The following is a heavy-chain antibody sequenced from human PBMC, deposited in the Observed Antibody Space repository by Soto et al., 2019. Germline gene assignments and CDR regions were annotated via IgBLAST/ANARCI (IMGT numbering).Heavy chain of an antibody. J-gene: IGHJ5*02. CDR2: INPSGGST. CDR1: GYTFTSYY. CDR3: ARDFKYYYGSGSYRNWFDP. V-gene: IGHV1-46*01. Sequence: ASVKVSCKASGYTFTSYYIHWVRQAPGQGLEWMGIINPSGGSTSYAQKFQGRVTMTRDTSTSTVYMELSSLRSEDTAVYYCARDFKYYYGSGSYRNWFDPWGQGTLVTVSS. D-gene: IGHD3-10*01.